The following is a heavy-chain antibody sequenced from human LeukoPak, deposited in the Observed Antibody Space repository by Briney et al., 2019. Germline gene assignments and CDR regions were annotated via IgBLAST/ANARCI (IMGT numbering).Heavy chain of an antibody. V-gene: IGHV3-30*18. CDR1: GFTFSSYG. CDR3: AKDVYSSSWSNPYGMDV. D-gene: IGHD6-13*01. Sequence: GGSLRLSCAASGFTFSSYGMHWVRQAPGKGLEWVAVISYDGSNKYYADSVKGRFTISRDNSKNTLYLQMNGLRAEDTAVYYCAKDVYSSSWSNPYGMDVWGQGTTVTVSS. J-gene: IGHJ6*02. CDR2: ISYDGSNK.